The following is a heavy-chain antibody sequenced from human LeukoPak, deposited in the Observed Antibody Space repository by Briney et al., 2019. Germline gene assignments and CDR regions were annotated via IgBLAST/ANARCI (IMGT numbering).Heavy chain of an antibody. D-gene: IGHD2-15*01. CDR2: IKYDGSEK. CDR1: GFTFSSYW. CDR3: ARDRRCGGSCYQFDP. Sequence: GGSLRLSCAASGFTFSSYWMSWVRQAPGKGLEWVANIKYDGSEKYYADPVKGRFTISRDNAKNSLYLQMTSLRADDTAVYYCARDRRCGGSCYQFDPWGQGTLVTVSS. V-gene: IGHV3-7*04. J-gene: IGHJ5*02.